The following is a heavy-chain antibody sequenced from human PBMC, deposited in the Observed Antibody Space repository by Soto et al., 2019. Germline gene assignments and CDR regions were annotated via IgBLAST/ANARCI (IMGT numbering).Heavy chain of an antibody. Sequence: GASVPVSCKAAGYTFTSYGISWVRQAPGQGLEWMGWISAYNGNTNYAQKPQDRDTMTTDTTTSTAYMELRSRRPDDTAVYYCARDTVDIVATTLYYFDYWGQGTLVTVSS. CDR2: ISAYNGNT. V-gene: IGHV1-18*04. J-gene: IGHJ4*02. CDR3: ARDTVDIVATTLYYFDY. D-gene: IGHD5-12*01. CDR1: GYTFTSYG.